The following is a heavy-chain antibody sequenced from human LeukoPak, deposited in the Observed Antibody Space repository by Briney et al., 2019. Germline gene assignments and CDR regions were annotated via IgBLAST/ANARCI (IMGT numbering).Heavy chain of an antibody. D-gene: IGHD3-22*01. CDR1: GFTFSDYA. J-gene: IGHJ5*02. CDR2: ISSNGGST. Sequence: GGSLRLSCSASGFTFSDYAMHWVRQAPGKGLEYVSAISSNGGSTYYADSVKGRFTISRDNSKNTLYLQMSSLRAEDTAVYYCVKDRVTMIVVAPRWFDPWGQGTLVTVSS. CDR3: VKDRVTMIVVAPRWFDP. V-gene: IGHV3-64D*09.